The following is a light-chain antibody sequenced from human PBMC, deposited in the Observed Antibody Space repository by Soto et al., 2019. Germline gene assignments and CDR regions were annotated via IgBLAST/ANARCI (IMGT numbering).Light chain of an antibody. J-gene: IGKJ1*01. V-gene: IGKV3-20*01. CDR3: QQYDTSQRT. Sequence: EVMLTQSPGTLSLSPGERATLSCRASQSVSSNYLAWYQQKSGQAPRLLIYGASNRATGIPDRFSGSGSGTDFTLTIRRLEPEDFAVDYCQQYDTSQRTFGKGTKVEFK. CDR2: GAS. CDR1: QSVSSNY.